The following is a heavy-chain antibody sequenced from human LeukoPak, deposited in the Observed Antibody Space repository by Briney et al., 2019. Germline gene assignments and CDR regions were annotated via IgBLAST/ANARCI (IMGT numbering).Heavy chain of an antibody. D-gene: IGHD2-8*01. CDR2: IYHDRTT. J-gene: IGHJ4*02. CDR3: AGRGLYGGTWLFEY. V-gene: IGHV4-4*02. Sequence: ASETLSLTCTVSGDSITAPKWWSWGRRAPGEGRGWIGEIYHDRTTSFNPSLKSRLTISVDKSANQFFLNLSSVSATDTALYYCAGRGLYGGTWLFEYWGQGALVTVSS. CDR1: GDSITAPKW.